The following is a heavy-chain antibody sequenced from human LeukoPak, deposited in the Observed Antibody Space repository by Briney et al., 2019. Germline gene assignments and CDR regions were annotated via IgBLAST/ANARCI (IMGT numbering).Heavy chain of an antibody. CDR3: AREPPGY. CDR1: GGSISSSSYY. Sequence: SETLSLTCTVPGGSISSSSYYWGWIRQPPGKGLEWIGSIYYSGSTYYNPSLKSRVTISVDTSKNQFSLKLSSVTAADTAVYYCAREPPGYWGQGILVTVSS. V-gene: IGHV4-39*02. J-gene: IGHJ4*02. CDR2: IYYSGST.